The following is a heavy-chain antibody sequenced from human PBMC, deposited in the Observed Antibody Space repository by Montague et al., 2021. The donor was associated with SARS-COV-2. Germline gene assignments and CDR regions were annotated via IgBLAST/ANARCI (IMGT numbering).Heavy chain of an antibody. D-gene: IGHD6-19*01. V-gene: IGHV4-59*08. CDR3: ARGWAFDP. CDR2: VYYNRAT. Sequence: SETLSLTCSVSGGSTARHYCNWIRQSPPQRPELICYVYYNRATKYNPSLQRRVTISIGASENQFSLSLNSVTAADTAVYFCARGWAFDPWGQGRLVTVSS. CDR1: GGSTARHY. J-gene: IGHJ3*01.